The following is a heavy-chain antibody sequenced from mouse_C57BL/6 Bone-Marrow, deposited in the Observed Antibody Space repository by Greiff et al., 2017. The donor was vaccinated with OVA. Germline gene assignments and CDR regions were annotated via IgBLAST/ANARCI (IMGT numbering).Heavy chain of an antibody. V-gene: IGHV3-6*01. CDR2: ISYDGSN. CDR3: ARDRGYGSSPRWYFDV. J-gene: IGHJ1*03. CDR1: GYSITSGYY. Sequence: EVHLVESGPGLVKPSQSLSLTCSVTGYSITSGYYWNWIRQFPGNNLEWMGYISYDGSNNYNPSLKNRISITRDTSKNQFFLKLKSGTTEDTATYDCARDRGYGSSPRWYFDVWGTGTTVTVSS. D-gene: IGHD1-1*01.